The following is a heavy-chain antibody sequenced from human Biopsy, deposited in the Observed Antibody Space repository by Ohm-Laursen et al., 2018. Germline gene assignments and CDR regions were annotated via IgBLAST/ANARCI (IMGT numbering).Heavy chain of an antibody. V-gene: IGHV4-61*01. Sequence: GTLSLTCTVSGGSINGGSSFWSLLRQPPGKGLEWIGYIYYSGNTHYNPSPKSRVTMSIDTSKNQFSLRLSSVTSADTAVYYCAREDYYTWFDPWGQGTLVTVSS. D-gene: IGHD2/OR15-2a*01. CDR2: IYYSGNT. CDR3: AREDYYTWFDP. CDR1: GGSINGGSSF. J-gene: IGHJ5*02.